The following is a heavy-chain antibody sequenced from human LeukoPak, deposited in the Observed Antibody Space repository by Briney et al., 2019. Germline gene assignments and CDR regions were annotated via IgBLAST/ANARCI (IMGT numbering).Heavy chain of an antibody. CDR1: GGSITGSSYY. Sequence: SETLSLTCTVSGGSITGSSYYWGWIRQPPGKVLEWIGNMFYSGRTYYNPALKSRVIISGDTSKNQFSLKLSSVTAADTAVYYCARGRRLRFYYFDYWGQGTLVTVSS. J-gene: IGHJ4*02. CDR3: ARGRRLRFYYFDY. CDR2: MFYSGRT. V-gene: IGHV4-39*01. D-gene: IGHD3-3*01.